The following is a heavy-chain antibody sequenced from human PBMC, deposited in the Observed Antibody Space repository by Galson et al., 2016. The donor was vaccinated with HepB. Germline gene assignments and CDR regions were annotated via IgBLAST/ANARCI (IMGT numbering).Heavy chain of an antibody. J-gene: IGHJ6*02. D-gene: IGHD4-17*01. CDR1: GFTFSDYY. Sequence: SLRLSCAASGFTFSDYYMSWLRQAPGMGPEWVSFISSSSVTRHYSDSVKGRFTISRDNANNALYLEMSNPRAEDTAIYYCARVSYGGYKLFNYYGMDVWGQGTTVTVSS. CDR2: ISSSSVTR. CDR3: ARVSYGGYKLFNYYGMDV. V-gene: IGHV3-11*04.